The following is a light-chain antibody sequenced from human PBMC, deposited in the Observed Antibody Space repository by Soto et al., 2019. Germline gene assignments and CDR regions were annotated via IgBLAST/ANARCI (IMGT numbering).Light chain of an antibody. CDR3: LLSYTGRLYV. J-gene: IGLJ1*01. V-gene: IGLV7-46*01. Sequence: QAVVTQEPSLTVSPGGTVTLTCGSSTGPVTNGPFPYWFQQKPGQAPRPLIYDTDTKHSWTPARFSASLLGDKAALTLSGALPEDEADYYCLLSYTGRLYVFGPGTKLTV. CDR2: DTD. CDR1: TGPVTNGPF.